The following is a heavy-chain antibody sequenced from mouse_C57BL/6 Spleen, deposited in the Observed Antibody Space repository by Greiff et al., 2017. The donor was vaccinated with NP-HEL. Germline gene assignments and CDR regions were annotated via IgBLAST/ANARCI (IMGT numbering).Heavy chain of an antibody. J-gene: IGHJ2*01. D-gene: IGHD2-1*01. V-gene: IGHV1-15*01. Sequence: VQLQQSGAELVRPGASVTLSCKASGYTFTDYEMHWVKQTPVHGLEWIGAIDPETGGTAYNQKFKGKAILTADKSSSTAYMELRSLTSEDSAVYYCTTTLLYYGKGRDYWGQGTTLTVSS. CDR3: TTTLLYYGKGRDY. CDR1: GYTFTDYE. CDR2: IDPETGGT.